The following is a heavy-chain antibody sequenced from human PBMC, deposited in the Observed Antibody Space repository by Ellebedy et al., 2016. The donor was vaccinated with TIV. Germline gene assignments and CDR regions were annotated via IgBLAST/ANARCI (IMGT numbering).Heavy chain of an antibody. J-gene: IGHJ4*02. Sequence: MPSETLSLTCTVSGGSISSSSYLWGWIRQPPGKGLEWIGIMYYRGNTYYNPSLKSRVSISLDTAKNQFSLNLTSVIAAVTAVYYCARTHYYGSGSYDFWGQGTLVTVSA. V-gene: IGHV4-39*01. CDR2: MYYRGNT. CDR1: GGSISSSSYL. CDR3: ARTHYYGSGSYDF. D-gene: IGHD3-10*01.